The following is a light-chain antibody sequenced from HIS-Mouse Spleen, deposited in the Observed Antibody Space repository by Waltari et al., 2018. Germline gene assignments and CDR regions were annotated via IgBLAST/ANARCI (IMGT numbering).Light chain of an antibody. CDR2: DVS. CDR1: SRAVGGFNS. CDR3: CSYAGSYTWV. J-gene: IGLJ3*02. Sequence: QSALTQPRSVSGSPGQSVTISCPGTSRAVGGFNSVSWYQQHPGKAPKLMIYDVSKRPSGVPDRFSGSKSGNTASLTISGLQAEDEADYYCCSYAGSYTWVFGGGTKLTVL. V-gene: IGLV2-11*01.